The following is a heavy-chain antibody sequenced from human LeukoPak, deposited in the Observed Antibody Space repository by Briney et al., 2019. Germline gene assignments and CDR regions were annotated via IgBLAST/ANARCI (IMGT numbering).Heavy chain of an antibody. CDR2: IYDRGST. Sequence: SETLSLTCTVSGGSISSYYWSWIRQPPGKGLEWIGNIYDRGSTKYNPSLKSRVTISVDTSKNQFSLKLSSVTAADTAVYYCARRRRIVGATPGAFDIWGQGTMVTVSS. J-gene: IGHJ3*02. D-gene: IGHD1-26*01. V-gene: IGHV4-59*12. CDR3: ARRRRIVGATPGAFDI. CDR1: GGSISSYY.